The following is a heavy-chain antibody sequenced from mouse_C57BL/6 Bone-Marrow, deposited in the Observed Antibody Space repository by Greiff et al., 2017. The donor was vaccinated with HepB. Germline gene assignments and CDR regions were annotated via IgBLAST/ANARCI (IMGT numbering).Heavy chain of an antibody. D-gene: IGHD3-2*02. J-gene: IGHJ3*01. V-gene: IGHV5-6*02. CDR1: GFTFSSYG. CDR2: ISSGGSYT. CDR3: ASRQLRLEAY. Sequence: DVKLVESGGDLVKPGGSLKLSCAASGFTFSSYGMSWVRQTPDKRLEWVATISSGGSYTYYPDSVKGRFTISRDNAKNTLYLQMSSLKSEDTAMYYCASRQLRLEAYWGQGTLVTVSA.